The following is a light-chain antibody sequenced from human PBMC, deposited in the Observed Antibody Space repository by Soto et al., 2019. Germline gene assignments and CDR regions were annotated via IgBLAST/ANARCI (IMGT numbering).Light chain of an antibody. Sequence: DIQMTQSPSTPSASVGDRVTITCRASQTINSWLAWYQQKPGKAPKVLIYKASNLESGVPSRFSGSGSGTDFTLSISSLQSDDFATYYCHQHITYPWTCGQGTKVEIK. CDR3: HQHITYPWT. J-gene: IGKJ1*01. CDR2: KAS. V-gene: IGKV1-5*03. CDR1: QTINSW.